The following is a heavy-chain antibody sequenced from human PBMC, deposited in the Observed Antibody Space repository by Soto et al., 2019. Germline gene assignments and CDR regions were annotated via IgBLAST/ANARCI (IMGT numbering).Heavy chain of an antibody. D-gene: IGHD3-16*01. Sequence: QMPLVESGGGLVEPGGSLRLSCAASGFTFSDHYMSWIRQAPGKGLEWVSYISRTGTTIYYADSVRGRLTISRDNSKNSLYLQMDSLRAEDTAMYYCGRDPELWDENVATRPSTYYYGMDVWGQGTTVTVSS. V-gene: IGHV3-11*01. CDR1: GFTFSDHY. J-gene: IGHJ6*02. CDR3: GRDPELWDENVATRPSTYYYGMDV. CDR2: ISRTGTTI.